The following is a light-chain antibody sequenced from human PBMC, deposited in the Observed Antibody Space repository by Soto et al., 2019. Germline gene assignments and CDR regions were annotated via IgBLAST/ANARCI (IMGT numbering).Light chain of an antibody. Sequence: QSVLTQPGSVSGSPGQSITISCTGTSXDVGGYNYVSWYQQHPGKAPKLMIYEVSNRPSGVSNRFSGSKSGNTASLTISGLQAEDEADYYCSSYTSSSTYVFGTRTKV. CDR2: EVS. J-gene: IGLJ1*01. CDR1: SXDVGGYNY. CDR3: SSYTSSSTYV. V-gene: IGLV2-14*01.